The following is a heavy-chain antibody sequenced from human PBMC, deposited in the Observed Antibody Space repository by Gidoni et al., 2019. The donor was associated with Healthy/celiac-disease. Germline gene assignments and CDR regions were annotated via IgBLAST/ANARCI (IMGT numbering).Heavy chain of an antibody. J-gene: IGHJ4*02. V-gene: IGHV4-31*03. CDR2: IYYSGST. D-gene: IGHD3-16*02. Sequence: QVQLQESGPGLVKPSQTLSLTCTVSGGSISSGGYYWRWIRQHPGKGLEWIGYIYYSGSTYYNPSLKSRVTISVDTSKNQFSLKLSSVTAADTAVYYCARGTMITFGGVIVDYWGQGTLVTVSS. CDR1: GGSISSGGYY. CDR3: ARGTMITFGGVIVDY.